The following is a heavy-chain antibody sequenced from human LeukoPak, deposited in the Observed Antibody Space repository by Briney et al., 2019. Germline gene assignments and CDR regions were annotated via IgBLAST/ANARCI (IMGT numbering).Heavy chain of an antibody. CDR3: PRIRVYRSSRGRNNYNGMDV. D-gene: IGHD6-13*01. CDR1: GFLLITHGMC. V-gene: IGHV2-70*01. CDR2: FDWGGDS. Sequence: SAPALVQPTHTRTLTLTFSGFLLITHGMCVSWLRQPPGKALEWLALFDWGGDSYYSTALKTRLTISKDTSKHQVVLTMANMDPVATATYSCPRIRVYRSSRGRNNYNGMDVWGQGTTVTVSS. J-gene: IGHJ6*02.